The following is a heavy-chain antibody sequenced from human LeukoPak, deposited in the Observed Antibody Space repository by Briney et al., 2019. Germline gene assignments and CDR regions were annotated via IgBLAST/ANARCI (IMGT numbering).Heavy chain of an antibody. J-gene: IGHJ4*02. CDR3: ARDYYDSSGCCRFDY. Sequence: PGGSLRLSCAASGFTFSDYYMSWIRQAPGKGLEGVSYISSSGSTIYYADSVKGRFTISRDNAKNSLYLQMNGLRAEDTAVYYCARDYYDSSGCCRFDYWGQGTLVTVSS. CDR2: ISSSGSTI. D-gene: IGHD3-22*01. V-gene: IGHV3-11*01. CDR1: GFTFSDYY.